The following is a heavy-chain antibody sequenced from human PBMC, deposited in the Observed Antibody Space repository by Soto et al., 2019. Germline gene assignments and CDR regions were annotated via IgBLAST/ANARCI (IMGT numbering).Heavy chain of an antibody. CDR1: GGSFSGYY. CDR3: ATAMVRGVMNY. Sequence: SETLSLTCAVYGGSFSGYYWSWIRQPPGKGLEWIGEINHSGSTNYNPSLKSRVTISVDTSKNQFSLKLSSVTAADTAVYYCATAMVRGVMNYWGQVTLVTV. D-gene: IGHD3-10*01. J-gene: IGHJ4*02. CDR2: INHSGST. V-gene: IGHV4-34*01.